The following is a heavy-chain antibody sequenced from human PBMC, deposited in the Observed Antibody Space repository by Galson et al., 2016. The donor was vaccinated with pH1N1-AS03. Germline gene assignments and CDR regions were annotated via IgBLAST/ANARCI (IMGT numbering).Heavy chain of an antibody. CDR3: ARQDSGAYYLDS. D-gene: IGHD1-26*01. V-gene: IGHV4-31*01. CDR1: GGSISSGGYY. CDR2: IFHSGST. Sequence: TLSLTCTVSGGSISSGGYYWNWIRQHPGKGLEWIGYIFHSGSTYYNPSLESLVSISVDTSKNQFSLKLTSVTAADTAVYYCARQDSGAYYLDSWGPGTLVTVSS. J-gene: IGHJ4*02.